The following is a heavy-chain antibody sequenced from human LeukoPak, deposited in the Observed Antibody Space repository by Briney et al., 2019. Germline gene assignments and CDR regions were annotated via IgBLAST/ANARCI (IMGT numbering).Heavy chain of an antibody. CDR2: ISKDGGTE. Sequence: GGSLRLSCAASGFSFSDYVIHWVRQAPGKGLDWVAVISKDGGTEYYADSVKGRLTISRDNSKNMLYLQMNSLRPEDTAVYYCARGGDLKYCSGGSCYSVDYWGQGTLVTVSS. CDR1: GFSFSDYV. CDR3: ARGGDLKYCSGGSCYSVDY. D-gene: IGHD2-15*01. J-gene: IGHJ4*02. V-gene: IGHV3-30-3*01.